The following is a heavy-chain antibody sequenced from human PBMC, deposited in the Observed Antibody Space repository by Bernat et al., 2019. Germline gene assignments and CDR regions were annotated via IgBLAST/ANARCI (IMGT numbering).Heavy chain of an antibody. V-gene: IGHV3-48*02. Sequence: EVQLVESGGGLVQPGGSLRLSCAASGFTFSSYSMNWVRQAPGKGLEWVSYISSSSSTIYYADSVKGRVTITRDKAKNTLYLQMNSLRDEDTAVYYCARDWAPWPDFDYWGQGTLVTVSS. CDR2: ISSSSSTI. D-gene: IGHD3-16*01. J-gene: IGHJ4*02. CDR3: ARDWAPWPDFDY. CDR1: GFTFSSYS.